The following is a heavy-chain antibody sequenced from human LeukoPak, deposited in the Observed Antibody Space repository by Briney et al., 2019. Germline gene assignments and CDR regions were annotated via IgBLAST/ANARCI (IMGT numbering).Heavy chain of an antibody. J-gene: IGHJ4*02. V-gene: IGHV1-18*01. CDR1: GYTFTSYG. D-gene: IGHD3-3*01. Sequence: ASVKASCKASGYTFTSYGISWVRQAPGQGLEWMGWISAYNGNTNYAQKLQGRVTMTTDTSTGTAYMELRSLRSDDTAVYYCARDSTSRITIFGVPNDYWGQGTLVTVSS. CDR2: ISAYNGNT. CDR3: ARDSTSRITIFGVPNDY.